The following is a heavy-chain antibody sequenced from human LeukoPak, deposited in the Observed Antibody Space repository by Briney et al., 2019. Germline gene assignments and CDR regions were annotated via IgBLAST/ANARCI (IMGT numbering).Heavy chain of an antibody. D-gene: IGHD1-26*01. V-gene: IGHV1-2*02. CDR3: ARGSAVRWELLPLYYYYCMDV. J-gene: IGHJ6*03. CDR1: GYTFTGYY. Sequence: ASVKVSCKASGYTFTGYYMHWVRQAPGQGLEWMGWINPNSGGTNYAQKFQGRVTMTRDTSISTAYMELSRLRSDDTAVYYCARGSAVRWELLPLYYYYCMDVWGKGTTVTVSS. CDR2: INPNSGGT.